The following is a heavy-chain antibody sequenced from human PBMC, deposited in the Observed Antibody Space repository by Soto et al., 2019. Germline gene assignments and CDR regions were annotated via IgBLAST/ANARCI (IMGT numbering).Heavy chain of an antibody. CDR2: INVGNGDT. CDR1: GYTFTAFE. D-gene: IGHD2-15*01. CDR3: VRVGGSGWTLDF. Sequence: QVHLVQSGAEVKKPGASVKVSCKTSGYTFTAFEVHWVRQASGQRLEWMGWINVGNGDTKSSQNLQGRVTITRDTAESTVCMELSSLRSEDTAVYYCVRVGGSGWTLDFWGQGTLVTVSS. V-gene: IGHV1-3*01. J-gene: IGHJ4*02.